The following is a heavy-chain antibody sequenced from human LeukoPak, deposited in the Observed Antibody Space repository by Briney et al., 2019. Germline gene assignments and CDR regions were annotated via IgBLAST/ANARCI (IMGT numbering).Heavy chain of an antibody. J-gene: IGHJ4*02. D-gene: IGHD6-13*01. V-gene: IGHV4-39*07. CDR3: ARVVAEDS. CDR1: GGSISSSSYY. Sequence: PSETLSLTCKVSGGSISSSSYYWDWIRQPPGKGLEWIGSIYYSGSTYYNPSLKSRVTISVDTSKNQFSLKLSSVTAADTAVYYCARVVAEDSWGQGTLVTVSS. CDR2: IYYSGST.